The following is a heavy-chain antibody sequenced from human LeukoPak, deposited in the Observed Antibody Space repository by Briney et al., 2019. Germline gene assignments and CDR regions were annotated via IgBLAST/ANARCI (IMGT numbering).Heavy chain of an antibody. J-gene: IGHJ6*04. CDR2: ISGSGGSGSGGST. V-gene: IGHV3-23*01. Sequence: GGSLRLSCAASGFTFSNYAMSWVRQAPGKGLEWVSGISGSGGSGSGGSTYYANSVKGRFTISRDNSKNTLYLQMNSPRADDTAVYYCAKDKDSSSWYRPLPLDVWGKGTTVTVSS. CDR1: GFTFSNYA. D-gene: IGHD6-13*01. CDR3: AKDKDSSSWYRPLPLDV.